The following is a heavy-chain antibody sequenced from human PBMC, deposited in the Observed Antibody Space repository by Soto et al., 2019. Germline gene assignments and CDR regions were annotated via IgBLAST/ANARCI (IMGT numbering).Heavy chain of an antibody. CDR2: INPNSCDT. CDR1: GDTFIVYY. J-gene: IGHJ4*02. D-gene: IGHD1-7*01. CDR3: APVGITGTTGFYY. V-gene: IGHV1-2*02. Sequence: ASVKVSGKASGDTFIVYYIHCVLQAAGDGLEWMGWINPNSCDTKYAQKFQAGVTMTRDTSISTAYMELSRLRSDDTAVYYCAPVGITGTTGFYYWGQGTLVTVSS.